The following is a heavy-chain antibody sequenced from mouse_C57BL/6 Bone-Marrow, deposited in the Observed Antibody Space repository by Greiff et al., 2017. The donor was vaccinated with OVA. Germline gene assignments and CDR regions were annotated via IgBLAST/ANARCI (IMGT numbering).Heavy chain of an antibody. CDR1: GYTFTDYY. D-gene: IGHD2-10*01. CDR3: ARSSLLLPRYAMEY. CDR2: INPNNGGT. J-gene: IGHJ4*01. Sequence: VQLQQSGPELVKPGASVKISCKASGYTFTDYYMNWVKQSHGKSLEWIGDINPNNGGTSYNQKFKGKATLTVDKSSSTAYMELRSLTSEDSAVYYCARSSLLLPRYAMEYWGQGTSVTVAS. V-gene: IGHV1-26*01.